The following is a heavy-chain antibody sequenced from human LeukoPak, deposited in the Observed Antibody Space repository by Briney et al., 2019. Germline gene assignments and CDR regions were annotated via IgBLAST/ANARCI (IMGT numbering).Heavy chain of an antibody. CDR1: GITVSANY. V-gene: IGHV3-66*01. CDR2: ISSGGST. D-gene: IGHD6-6*01. Sequence: GGSLRLSCAASGITVSANYWNWVRQAPGKGLEWVSVISSGGSTSYADFVEGRFTISRDNSKNTLYLQMNSLRAEDTAVYYCARGWSSSSYFGYWGQGTMVTVSS. J-gene: IGHJ4*02. CDR3: ARGWSSSSYFGY.